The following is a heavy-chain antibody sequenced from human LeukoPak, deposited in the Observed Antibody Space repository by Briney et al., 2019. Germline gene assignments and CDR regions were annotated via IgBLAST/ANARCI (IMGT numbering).Heavy chain of an antibody. J-gene: IGHJ4*02. CDR2: INDFSSDI. D-gene: IGHD2-2*01. Sequence: GGSLRLSCAASEFTFSLYAMNWVRQAPGKGLEWVSYINDFSSDIHYADSVKGRFTISRDNAKNTLYLQMNSLRAEDTAVYYCARDTYQPGLIDCWGQGTLVTVSS. V-gene: IGHV3-21*05. CDR3: ARDTYQPGLIDC. CDR1: EFTFSLYA.